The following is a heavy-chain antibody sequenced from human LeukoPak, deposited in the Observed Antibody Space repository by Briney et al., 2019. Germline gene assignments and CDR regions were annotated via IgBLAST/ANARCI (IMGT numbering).Heavy chain of an antibody. CDR3: AGGHSEYSYGLDY. J-gene: IGHJ4*02. Sequence: PSETLSLTCTVSGGSISSYYWSWIRQPPGEGLEWIGYIYYSGSTNYNPSLKSRVTISVDTSKNQFSLKLSSVTTADTAVYYCAGGHSEYSYGLDYWGQGTLVTVSS. V-gene: IGHV4-59*01. D-gene: IGHD5-18*01. CDR1: GGSISSYY. CDR2: IYYSGST.